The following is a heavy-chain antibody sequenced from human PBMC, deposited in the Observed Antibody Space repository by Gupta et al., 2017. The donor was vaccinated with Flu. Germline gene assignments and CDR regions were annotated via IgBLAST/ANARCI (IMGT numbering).Heavy chain of an antibody. CDR3: TRGGGAGRWAFDT. V-gene: IGHV3-23*01. Sequence: TFSDYAMSWVRQAPGKGLDWVSTVTASALTTYYTDSVRGRFTISRDNSKNTISLHMDNLRPEDTAVYYCTRGGGAGRWAFDTWGQGTLVTV. CDR2: VTASALTT. J-gene: IGHJ3*02. D-gene: IGHD3-10*01. CDR1: TFSDYA.